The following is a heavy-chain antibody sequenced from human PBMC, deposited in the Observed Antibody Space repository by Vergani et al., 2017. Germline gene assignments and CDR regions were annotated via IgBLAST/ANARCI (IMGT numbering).Heavy chain of an antibody. V-gene: IGHV3-23*01. D-gene: IGHD6-13*01. CDR3: ATLPLQTQQQVMS. Sequence: EVQLLQSGGGVIQPGGSVRLSCAASGFTFSACPMTWVRQAPGKGLEWVSAISARYPSTYYADSVKGRFTISRDDSRNSLYLQMNSLKTEDTAVYYCATLPLQTQQQVMSWGQGTLVTVSS. CDR1: GFTFSACP. J-gene: IGHJ5*02. CDR2: ISARYPST.